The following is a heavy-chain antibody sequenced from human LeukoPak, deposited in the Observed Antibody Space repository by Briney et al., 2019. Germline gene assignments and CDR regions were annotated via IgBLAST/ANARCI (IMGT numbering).Heavy chain of an antibody. CDR1: GFPFSTFG. Sequence: SGRSLRLSCAASGFPFSTFGMHWVRQAPGKGLEWVAAIAYDGSVKYYPDSLKGRLTISRDNSKNTLYLQMNSLRTEDTAVYSCAKDRTVVGATSFDYWGLGNLVTVSS. CDR3: AKDRTVVGATSFDY. J-gene: IGHJ4*02. CDR2: IAYDGSVK. D-gene: IGHD1-26*01. V-gene: IGHV3-30*18.